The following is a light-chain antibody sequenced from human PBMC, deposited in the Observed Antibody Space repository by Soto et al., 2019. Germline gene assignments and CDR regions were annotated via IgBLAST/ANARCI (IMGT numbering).Light chain of an antibody. J-gene: IGKJ1*01. CDR1: QSLSSRN. Sequence: ELVLTQSPGTLSLSPGERATLSCRASQSLSSRNLAWYQQKPGQAPRPLIYGVSSRATGIPARFSGSGSGTEFTLTISSLQSEDFAVYYCQQYNNWPPWTFGQGTKVDIK. CDR3: QQYNNWPPWT. CDR2: GVS. V-gene: IGKV3D-15*01.